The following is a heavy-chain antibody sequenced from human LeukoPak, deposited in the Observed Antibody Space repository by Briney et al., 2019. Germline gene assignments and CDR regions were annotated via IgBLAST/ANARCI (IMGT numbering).Heavy chain of an antibody. J-gene: IGHJ5*02. CDR3: ARSGFWSGYYRAYNWFDP. CDR2: IYPGDSDT. V-gene: IGHV5-51*01. D-gene: IGHD3-3*01. Sequence: GESLKISCKASGYSFTSYWIGWVRQMPGKGLEWMGIIYPGDSDTRYSPSFQGQVTISADKSISTAYLQWSSLKASDTAMYYCARSGFWSGYYRAYNWFDPWGQGTLVTVSS. CDR1: GYSFTSYW.